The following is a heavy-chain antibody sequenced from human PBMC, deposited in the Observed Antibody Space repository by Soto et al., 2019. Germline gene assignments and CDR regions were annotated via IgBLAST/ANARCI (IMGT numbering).Heavy chain of an antibody. CDR1: GGSISSGGYY. V-gene: IGHV4-31*03. J-gene: IGHJ3*02. D-gene: IGHD3-22*01. Sequence: SETLSLTCTVSGGSISSGGYYWSWIRQHPGKGLEWIGYIYYSGSTYYNPSLKSRVAMSLDTSKNQFSLRLSSVTAADTAVYSCARKNYDDSGAPGEPFDIGGQGTMVTVS. CDR2: IYYSGST. CDR3: ARKNYDDSGAPGEPFDI.